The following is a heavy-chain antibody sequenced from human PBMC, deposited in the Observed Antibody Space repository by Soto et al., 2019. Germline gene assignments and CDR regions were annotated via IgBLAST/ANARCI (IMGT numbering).Heavy chain of an antibody. V-gene: IGHV1-69*12. CDR3: ARVGQWLTTGWFDP. Sequence: QVQLVQSGAEVKKPGSSVKVSCKASGGTFSSYAISWVRQAPGQGLEWMGGIIPIFGTANYAQKFQGRVTMTADDSTSTAYVELSSLRSEDTAVYYCARVGQWLTTGWFDPWGQGTLVTVSS. CDR1: GGTFSSYA. D-gene: IGHD6-19*01. J-gene: IGHJ5*02. CDR2: IIPIFGTA.